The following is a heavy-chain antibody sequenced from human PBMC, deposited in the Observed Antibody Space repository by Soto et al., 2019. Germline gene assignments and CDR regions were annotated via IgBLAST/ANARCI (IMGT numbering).Heavy chain of an antibody. CDR1: GGTFSSYA. J-gene: IGHJ6*02. D-gene: IGHD4-17*01. Sequence: QVQLVQSGAEVKKPGSSVKVSCKASGGTFSSYAISWVRQAPGQGLEWMGGIIPNFGTANYAQKFKGRVTITADEYTSTAYMELSSLRYEDTAVYYCARATVTTFVVGNYYYYGMHVWGQGTTVTVSS. V-gene: IGHV1-69*01. CDR2: IIPNFGTA. CDR3: ARATVTTFVVGNYYYYGMHV.